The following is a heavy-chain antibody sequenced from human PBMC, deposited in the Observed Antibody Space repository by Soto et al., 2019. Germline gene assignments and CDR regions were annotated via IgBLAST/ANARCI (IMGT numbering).Heavy chain of an antibody. D-gene: IGHD6-13*01. CDR1: GFTFSNYA. J-gene: IGHJ4*02. CDR2: ISGSGGST. CDR3: AKDQGSSWYKIDY. V-gene: IGHV3-23*01. Sequence: GGSLRLSCAASGFTFSNYAVTWVRQAPGKGLEWVSTISGSGGSTYYADSVKGRFTISRDKSKNTVYLQMNSLRAEDTAVYYCAKDQGSSWYKIDYWGQGTLVTVS.